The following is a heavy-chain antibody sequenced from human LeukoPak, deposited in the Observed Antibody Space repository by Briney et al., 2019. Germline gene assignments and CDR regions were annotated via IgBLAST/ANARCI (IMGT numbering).Heavy chain of an antibody. CDR1: GGTFSSYT. Sequence: ASVEVSCKASGGTFSSYTISWVRQAPGQGLEWMGRIIPILGIANYAQKFQGRVTITADKSTSTAYMELSSLRSEDTAVYYCASLPLGIAAAGTDYWGQGTLVTVSS. J-gene: IGHJ4*02. CDR2: IIPILGIA. V-gene: IGHV1-69*02. D-gene: IGHD6-13*01. CDR3: ASLPLGIAAAGTDY.